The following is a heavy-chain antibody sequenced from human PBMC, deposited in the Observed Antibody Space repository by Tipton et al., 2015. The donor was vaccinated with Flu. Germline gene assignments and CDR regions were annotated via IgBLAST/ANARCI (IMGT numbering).Heavy chain of an antibody. V-gene: IGHV4-38-2*01. CDR1: GDSVGSDYF. J-gene: IGHJ5*02. D-gene: IGHD4-11*01. CDR2: VHQTGNT. Sequence: LSLTCSVSGDSVGSDYFWGWIRQSPGMGLEWIGNVHQTGNTYYNPPLRSRVTIAIDRPKNQFSLRLTSVTAADTAVYFCARRDYSNYVSEPKNWFDPRGQGTLVTVS. CDR3: ARRDYSNYVSEPKNWFDP.